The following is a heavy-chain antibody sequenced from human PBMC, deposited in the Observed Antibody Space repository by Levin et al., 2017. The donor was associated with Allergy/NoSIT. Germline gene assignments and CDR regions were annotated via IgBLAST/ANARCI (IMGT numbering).Heavy chain of an antibody. Sequence: PGGSLRLSCTASGFTLSNYGMSWVRQSPGKGPEGVSSISGGGDSTYYADSVKGRFTISRDNSKNTLYLQMNSLRADDTAVYYCAKDSPVGSYWGQGTLVTVSS. V-gene: IGHV3-23*01. CDR3: AKDSPVGSY. J-gene: IGHJ4*02. CDR1: GFTLSNYG. CDR2: ISGGGDST. D-gene: IGHD1-26*01.